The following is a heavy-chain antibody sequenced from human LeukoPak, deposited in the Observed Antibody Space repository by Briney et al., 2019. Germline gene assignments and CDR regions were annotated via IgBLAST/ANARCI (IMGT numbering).Heavy chain of an antibody. CDR1: GGSITSGDYL. CDR2: IPYNRNT. V-gene: IGHV4-30-4*01. J-gene: IGHJ4*02. Sequence: SQTLSLTCTVSGGSITSGDYLWNWIRQPPGEGLEWVGYIPYNRNTYYTPSLKSRVTVSVDTSNNQFSLPLNSVTAAATAVYYCARVRSFRVVTPHFDYWGQGTLVTASS. CDR3: ARVRSFRVVTPHFDY. D-gene: IGHD4-23*01.